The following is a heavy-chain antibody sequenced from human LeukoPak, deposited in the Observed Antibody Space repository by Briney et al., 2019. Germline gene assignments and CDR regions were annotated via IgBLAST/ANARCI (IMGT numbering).Heavy chain of an antibody. CDR3: ARLQWHTGFDP. V-gene: IGHV3-21*01. Sequence: PGGSLRLSCAASGFTFSSYSMNWVRQAPGKGLEWVSSISSSSSYIYYADSVKGRFTISRDNAKNSLYLRMNSLRAEDTAVYYCARLQWHTGFDPWGQGTLVTVSS. CDR2: ISSSSSYI. D-gene: IGHD6-19*01. CDR1: GFTFSSYS. J-gene: IGHJ5*02.